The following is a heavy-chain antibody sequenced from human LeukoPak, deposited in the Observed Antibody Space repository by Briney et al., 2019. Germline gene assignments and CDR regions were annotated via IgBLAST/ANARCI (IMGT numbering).Heavy chain of an antibody. CDR2: IYTSGIT. Sequence: SETLSLTCTVSGDSISSGNYYWTWIRQPAGMGLEWIGRIYTSGITNYNPSLKSRVTISVDTSKNQFSLKLSSVTAADTAVYYCAAGQGERWLQLDWGQGTLVTVSS. D-gene: IGHD5-24*01. CDR1: GDSISSGNYY. CDR3: AAGQGERWLQLD. V-gene: IGHV4-61*02. J-gene: IGHJ4*02.